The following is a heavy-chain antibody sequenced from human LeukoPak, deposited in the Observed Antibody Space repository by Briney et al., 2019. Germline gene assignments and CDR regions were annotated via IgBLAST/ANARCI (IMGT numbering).Heavy chain of an antibody. V-gene: IGHV3-23*01. CDR3: ARGGGGYNFDY. CDR1: GFTFSNYA. Sequence: GGSLRLSCAASGFTFSNYAMSWVRQAPGKGLEWVSSISASGGSAYYADSVKGRFTISRDNSKNTLFLQMNSLRAEDTAVYYCARGGGGYNFDYWGQGTLVTVSS. CDR2: ISASGGSA. D-gene: IGHD5-24*01. J-gene: IGHJ4*02.